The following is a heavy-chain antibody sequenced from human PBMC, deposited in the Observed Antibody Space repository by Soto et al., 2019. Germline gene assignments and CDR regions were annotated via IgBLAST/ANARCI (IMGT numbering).Heavy chain of an antibody. CDR3: ARGSTRPKPPNYYYGMDV. J-gene: IGHJ6*02. CDR1: GGTFSSYT. Sequence: QVQLVQSGAEVKKPGSSVKVSCKASGGTFSSYTIRWVRQAPGQGLEWMGRIIPILGIANYAQKFQGRVTITADKSTSTDYMELSSLRSEDTAVYYCARGSTRPKPPNYYYGMDVWGQGTTVTVSS. CDR2: IIPILGIA. D-gene: IGHD2-2*01. V-gene: IGHV1-69*02.